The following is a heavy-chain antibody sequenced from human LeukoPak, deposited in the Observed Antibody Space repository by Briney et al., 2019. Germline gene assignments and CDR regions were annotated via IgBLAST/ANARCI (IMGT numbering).Heavy chain of an antibody. D-gene: IGHD1-26*01. CDR2: ISSNGGST. CDR1: GFTFSSYA. V-gene: IGHV3-64*01. Sequence: GGSLRLFCAASGFTFSSYAMHWVRQAPGKGLEYVSAISSNGGSTYYANSVKGRFTISRDNSKNTLYLQMRSLRAEDMAVYYCARIVGATFDIWGQGTMVTVSS. J-gene: IGHJ3*02. CDR3: ARIVGATFDI.